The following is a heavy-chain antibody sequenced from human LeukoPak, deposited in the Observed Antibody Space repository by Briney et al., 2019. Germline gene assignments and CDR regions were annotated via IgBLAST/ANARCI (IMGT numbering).Heavy chain of an antibody. D-gene: IGHD3-22*01. J-gene: IGHJ3*02. Sequence: ASVKVSCKASGCTFTGYYLHWVRQAPGQGLEWMGWIKADSGGTNYAQRFQGRVTMTRDTSISTAYMDLNRLRSDDTAVYHCATSGYPYNAFDIWRQGTMVTVSS. CDR2: IKADSGGT. CDR1: GCTFTGYY. CDR3: ATSGYPYNAFDI. V-gene: IGHV1-2*02.